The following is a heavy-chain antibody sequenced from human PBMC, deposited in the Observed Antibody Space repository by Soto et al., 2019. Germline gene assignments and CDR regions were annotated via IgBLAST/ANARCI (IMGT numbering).Heavy chain of an antibody. CDR3: ARSEKGMATILDY. D-gene: IGHD5-12*01. CDR2: IYSSGST. V-gene: IGHV4-59*12. CDR1: GGSISGYF. J-gene: IGHJ4*02. Sequence: SETLSLTCTVSGGSISGYFWNWIRQPPGKGLEWIGYIYSSGSTNYKSSLKSRVTISVVTPKNQFSLKLSSVTAADTAVYYCARSEKGMATILDYWGQGILVTVSS.